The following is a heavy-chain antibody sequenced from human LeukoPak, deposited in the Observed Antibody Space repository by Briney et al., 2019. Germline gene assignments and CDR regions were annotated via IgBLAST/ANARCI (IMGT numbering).Heavy chain of an antibody. V-gene: IGHV3-64*01. Sequence: PGGSLRLSCAASGFTFSNDAMYWVRQAPGKGLEYVSGISSNGGSTYYARSVKGRFTISRDNSKNTLYLQLGSLRGEDMAVYYCARYRCSSTSCFVDYWGQGTLVTVSS. D-gene: IGHD2-2*01. CDR2: ISSNGGST. J-gene: IGHJ4*02. CDR1: GFTFSNDA. CDR3: ARYRCSSTSCFVDY.